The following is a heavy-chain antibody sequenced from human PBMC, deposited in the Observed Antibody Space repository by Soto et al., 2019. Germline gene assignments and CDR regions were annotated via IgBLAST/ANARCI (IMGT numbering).Heavy chain of an antibody. V-gene: IGHV4-31*03. CDR3: ARDVGYYGSGSYASVFDY. CDR2: IYYSGST. D-gene: IGHD3-10*01. Sequence: QVQLQESGPGLVKPSQTLSLTCTVSGGSISSGGYYWSWIRQHPGKGLGWIGYIYYSGSTYYNPSLKSRVTISGDTSKNQFSRKLSSVTAADTAVYYCARDVGYYGSGSYASVFDYWGQGTLVTVSS. CDR1: GGSISSGGYY. J-gene: IGHJ4*02.